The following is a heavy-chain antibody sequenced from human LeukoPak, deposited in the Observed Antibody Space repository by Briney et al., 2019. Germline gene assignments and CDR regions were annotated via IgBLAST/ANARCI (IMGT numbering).Heavy chain of an antibody. CDR1: SGSINSGDFY. J-gene: IGHJ5*01. D-gene: IGHD5-24*01. CDR2: IYYSGTT. CDR3: ARVGRKDGNHPPNWFDS. V-gene: IGHV4-30-4*01. Sequence: SQTLSLTCSVSSGSINSGDFYWSWIRQPPGKGPEWIGFIYYSGTTYYNPSLGSRLTISVDTSKNQFFLKLRSVTAADTAVYYCARVGRKDGNHPPNWFDSWAGEPWSPSPQ.